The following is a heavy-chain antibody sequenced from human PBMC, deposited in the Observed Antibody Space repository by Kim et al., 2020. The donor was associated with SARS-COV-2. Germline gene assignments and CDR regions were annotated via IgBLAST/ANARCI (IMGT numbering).Heavy chain of an antibody. CDR3: AREGYPTVTAFDY. J-gene: IGHJ4*02. D-gene: IGHD4-17*01. V-gene: IGHV3-30*04. CDR2: ISYDGSNK. CDR1: GFTFSSYA. Sequence: GGSLRLSCAASGFTFSSYAMHWVRQAPGKGLEWVAVISYDGSNKYYADSVKGRITISRDNSKNTLYLQMNSLRAEDTAVYYCAREGYPTVTAFDYWGQG.